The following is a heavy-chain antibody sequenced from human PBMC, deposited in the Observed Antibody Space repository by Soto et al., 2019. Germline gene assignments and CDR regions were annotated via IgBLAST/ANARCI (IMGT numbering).Heavy chain of an antibody. CDR2: IYHGLSI. CDR1: SGSFSGYY. Sequence: PSETLSLTCAVYSGSFSGYYWSWIRQPPGKGLEWIGEIYHGLSIVYNPSLKSRVTISGDSSKNQFSLKLSSVTAADTAVYYCARQGGYYLDYWGQGTLVTVSS. J-gene: IGHJ4*02. V-gene: IGHV4-34*01. CDR3: ARQGGYYLDY. D-gene: IGHD3-16*01.